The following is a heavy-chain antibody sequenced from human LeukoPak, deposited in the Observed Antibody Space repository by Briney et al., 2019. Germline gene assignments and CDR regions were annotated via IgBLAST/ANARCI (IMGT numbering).Heavy chain of an antibody. J-gene: IGHJ5*02. CDR2: IKQDGREE. CDR1: GGMFSNYW. CDR3: ATISQRSLDP. Sequence: PGGSLRLSCAASGGMFSNYWMSWVRQAPGKGLEWVANIKQDGREEYYVDSLKGRFTISRDNAKNSLYLQMNRLGAEDTAVYYCATISQRSLDPWGQGTLVTVSS. V-gene: IGHV3-7*05.